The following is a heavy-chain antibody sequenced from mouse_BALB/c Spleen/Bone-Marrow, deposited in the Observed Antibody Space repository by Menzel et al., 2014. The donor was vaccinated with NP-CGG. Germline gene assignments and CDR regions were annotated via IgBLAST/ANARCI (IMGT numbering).Heavy chain of an antibody. Sequence: LVKTGASVKISCKASGYSFTGYYMNWVKQSHGKSLEWIGYISCYNGATSYNQNFKGKATFTVDTSSSTAYMQFNSLTSEDSAVYYCVRRGSPIVYYAMDFWSQGTSVTVSS. V-gene: IGHV1S34*01. CDR2: ISCYNGAT. J-gene: IGHJ4*01. D-gene: IGHD6-5*01. CDR3: VRRGSPIVYYAMDF. CDR1: GYSFTGYY.